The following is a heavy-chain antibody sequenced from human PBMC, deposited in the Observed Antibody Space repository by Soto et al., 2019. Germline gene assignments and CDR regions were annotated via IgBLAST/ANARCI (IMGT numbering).Heavy chain of an antibody. Sequence: QVQLQESGPGLVKPSGTLSLTCAVSSGSISSSNWWSWVRQPPGKGLEWIGEIYHSGSTNYNPSLKSRVTISVDKSKNQFSLRLSSVPAADTAVYYCARAVDSSGWYPNWFDPWGQGTLVTVSS. CDR1: SGSISSSNW. CDR3: ARAVDSSGWYPNWFDP. V-gene: IGHV4-4*02. J-gene: IGHJ5*02. D-gene: IGHD6-19*01. CDR2: IYHSGST.